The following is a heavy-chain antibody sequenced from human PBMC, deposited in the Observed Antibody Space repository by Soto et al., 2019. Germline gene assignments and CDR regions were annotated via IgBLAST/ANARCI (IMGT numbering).Heavy chain of an antibody. CDR2: IYSGGSA. D-gene: IGHD5-18*01. J-gene: IGHJ4*02. CDR3: ARHGYSYGGGYFDY. CDR1: GFTVSSNY. Sequence: EVQLVESGGGLVQPGGSLRLSCAASGFTVSSNYMSWVRQAPGKGLEWVSVIYSGGSAYYADSVQGRFTISRDNSKNTLYLQMNSLRAEDTAVYYCARHGYSYGGGYFDYWGQGTLGTVSS. V-gene: IGHV3-66*04.